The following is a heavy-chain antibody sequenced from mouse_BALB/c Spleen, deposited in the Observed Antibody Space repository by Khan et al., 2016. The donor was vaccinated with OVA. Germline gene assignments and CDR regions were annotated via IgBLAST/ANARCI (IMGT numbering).Heavy chain of an antibody. J-gene: IGHJ2*01. CDR3: ARTARIKY. CDR2: ISYSGST. D-gene: IGHD1-2*01. Sequence: EVQLVESGPDLVKPSQSLSLTCTVTGYSITSGYGWNWIRQFPGNKLEWMGYISYSGSTNYNPSLNSRISITRDTSKNQFFLQLNSVTTEDTATYYCARTARIKYWGQGTTLTVSS. V-gene: IGHV3-1*02. CDR1: GYSITSGYG.